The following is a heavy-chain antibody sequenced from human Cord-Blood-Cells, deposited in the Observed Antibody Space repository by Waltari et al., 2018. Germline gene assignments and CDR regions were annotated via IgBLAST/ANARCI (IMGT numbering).Heavy chain of an antibody. Sequence: QVQLVQSGAEVKQTEYSVKVSCKASGGTFRSYAHSWVRQATGPGLEWMGGIIPIFGTANYAQKFQGRVTITADESTSTAYMELSSLRSEDTAVYYCARAGYYGSGSYAFDIWGQGTMVTVSS. CDR3: ARAGYYGSGSYAFDI. V-gene: IGHV1-69*01. CDR1: GGTFRSYA. J-gene: IGHJ3*02. CDR2: IIPIFGTA. D-gene: IGHD3-10*01.